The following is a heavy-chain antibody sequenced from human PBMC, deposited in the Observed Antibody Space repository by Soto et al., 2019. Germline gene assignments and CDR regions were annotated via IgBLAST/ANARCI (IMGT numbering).Heavy chain of an antibody. CDR2: ISGSGGGT. CDR3: AKDSKVSTTCYSCGTFYMDV. V-gene: IGHV3-23*01. Sequence: PGGSLRLSCAASGFTFSHYAMTCVRQAPGKGLEWVSGISGSGGGTYYADSVKGRFTISRDNSKNTLYLQMNSLRAEDTAIYYCAKDSKVSTTCYSCGTFYMDVWGKGTTVTVSS. CDR1: GFTFSHYA. J-gene: IGHJ6*03. D-gene: IGHD2-2*01.